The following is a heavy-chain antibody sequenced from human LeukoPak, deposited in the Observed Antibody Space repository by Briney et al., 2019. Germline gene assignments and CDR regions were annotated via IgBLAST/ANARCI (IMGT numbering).Heavy chain of an antibody. V-gene: IGHV1-18*01. D-gene: IGHD5-24*01. CDR2: ISAYNGDT. J-gene: IGHJ4*02. CDR3: ARDSPSDGYNSVGNY. Sequence: ASVKVSCKASGYTFTSYGINWVRQAPGQGLEWMGWISAYNGDTNYAQKLQGRVTMTRDTSTSTVYMELSSLRSEDTAVYYCARDSPSDGYNSVGNYWGQGTLVTVSS. CDR1: GYTFTSYG.